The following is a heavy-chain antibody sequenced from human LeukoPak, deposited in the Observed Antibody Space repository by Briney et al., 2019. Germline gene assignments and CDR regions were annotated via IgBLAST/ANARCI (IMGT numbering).Heavy chain of an antibody. Sequence: SETLSLTCTVSGDSISSSSHYWGWIRQPPGKGLEWIVSIYYSGSTYYNPSLKSRVTISVDTSKIQFSLNLSSVTAADTAVYSCARRGYSSSWRHSPFDYWGQGTLVTVSS. CDR3: ARRGYSSSWRHSPFDY. CDR2: IYYSGST. V-gene: IGHV4-39*01. CDR1: GDSISSSSHY. D-gene: IGHD6-13*01. J-gene: IGHJ4*02.